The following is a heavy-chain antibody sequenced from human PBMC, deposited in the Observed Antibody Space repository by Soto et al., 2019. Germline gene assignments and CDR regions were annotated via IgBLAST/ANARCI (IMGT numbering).Heavy chain of an antibody. CDR3: ATHTPIWGGYYQYYFDF. D-gene: IGHD3-3*01. CDR1: GYSFTTYW. J-gene: IGHJ4*02. CDR2: IYPGDSDT. Sequence: PGESLKISCKGSGYSFTTYWIGWVRQMPGKGLEWMAIIYPGDSDTRVSPSFRGQVTISVDKSIRTAYLQWSSLKASDTAMYYCATHTPIWGGYYQYYFDFWGQGTLVTVSS. V-gene: IGHV5-51*01.